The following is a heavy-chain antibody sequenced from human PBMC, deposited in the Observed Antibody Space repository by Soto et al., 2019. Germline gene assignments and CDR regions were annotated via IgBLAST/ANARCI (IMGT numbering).Heavy chain of an antibody. Sequence: GGSLRLSCAASGFTFSSYGMHWVRQAPGKGLEWVAVISGIGDNTYYADSVKGRFTISRDTSKNTLYLQMNSLRAEDTAVYYCAKAYFGVLLGTFDHWGQGILVTVS. D-gene: IGHD3-3*01. J-gene: IGHJ5*02. CDR1: GFTFSSYG. V-gene: IGHV3-23*01. CDR3: AKAYFGVLLGTFDH. CDR2: ISGIGDNT.